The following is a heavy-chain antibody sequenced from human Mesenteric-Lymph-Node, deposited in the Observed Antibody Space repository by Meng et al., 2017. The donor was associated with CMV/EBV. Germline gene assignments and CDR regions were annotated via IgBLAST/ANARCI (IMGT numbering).Heavy chain of an antibody. J-gene: IGHJ4*02. D-gene: IGHD3-10*01. CDR3: AHREQYRYGSRNYGFDY. V-gene: IGHV2-5*02. CDR2: IYRDDE. Sequence: FTLTSSGVGVGWIHQPAGKALEWLAVIYRDDEHYSPSLNNRLTITKDTSKHQVVLTMTNMDPVDTATYFCAHREQYRYGSRNYGFDYWGQGTLVTVSS. CDR1: FTLTSSGVG.